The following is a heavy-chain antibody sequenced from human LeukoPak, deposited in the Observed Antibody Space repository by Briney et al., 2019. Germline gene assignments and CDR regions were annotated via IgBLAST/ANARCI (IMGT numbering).Heavy chain of an antibody. J-gene: IGHJ4*02. V-gene: IGHV3-9*01. CDR2: ISWNSGSI. Sequence: GGSLRLSCAASGFTFDDYAMHWVRQAPGKGLEWVSGISWNSGSIGYADSVKGRFTISRDNAKNSLYLQMNSLRAEDTALYYCAKDISLSAAAANDYWGQGTLVTASS. CDR3: AKDISLSAAAANDY. CDR1: GFTFDDYA. D-gene: IGHD6-13*01.